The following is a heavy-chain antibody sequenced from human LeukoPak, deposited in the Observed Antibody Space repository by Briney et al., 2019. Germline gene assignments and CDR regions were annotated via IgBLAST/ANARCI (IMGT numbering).Heavy chain of an antibody. CDR1: GGSISSGGYY. V-gene: IGHV4-31*03. CDR3: ASAGRGFGEFHNWFDP. J-gene: IGHJ5*02. CDR2: IYYSGST. Sequence: SQTLSLTCTVSGGSISSGGYYWSWIRQHPGKGLEWIGYIYYSGSTYYNPSLKSRVTISVDTSKNQFSLKLSSVTAADTAVYYCASAGRGFGEFHNWFDPWGQGTLVTVSS. D-gene: IGHD3-10*01.